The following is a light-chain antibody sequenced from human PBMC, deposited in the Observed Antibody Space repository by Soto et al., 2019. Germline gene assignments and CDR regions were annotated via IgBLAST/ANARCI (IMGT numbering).Light chain of an antibody. CDR1: QTLLDSSNNKAS. Sequence: DIVMTQSPDSLAVSLGERATINCKSSQTLLDSSNNKASLSWYQQKPGQPPKLLIYWTSTREFGVPDRFSGSGSGTDFTLTISSLQAEDVAVYYCQQYFNSPRTFGHGPKVEIK. CDR2: WTS. J-gene: IGKJ1*01. V-gene: IGKV4-1*01. CDR3: QQYFNSPRT.